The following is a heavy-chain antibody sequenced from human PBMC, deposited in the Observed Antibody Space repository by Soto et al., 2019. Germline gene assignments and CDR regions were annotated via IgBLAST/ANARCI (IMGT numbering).Heavy chain of an antibody. CDR2: MNPNSGNT. CDR3: AREPAATLYYYDMDV. J-gene: IGHJ6*02. V-gene: IGHV1-8*01. Sequence: ASVKVSCKASGYTFTSYDINWVRQATGQGLEWMGWMNPNSGNTGYAQKFQGRVTMTRNTSISTAYMELSSLRSEDTAVYYCAREPAATLYYYDMDVWGQGTTVTVSS. CDR1: GYTFTSYD. D-gene: IGHD2-15*01.